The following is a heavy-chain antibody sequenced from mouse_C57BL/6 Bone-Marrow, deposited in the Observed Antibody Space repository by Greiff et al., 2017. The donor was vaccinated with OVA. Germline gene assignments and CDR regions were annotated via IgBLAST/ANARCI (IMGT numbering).Heavy chain of an antibody. V-gene: IGHV1-66*01. CDR1: GYSFTSYY. CDR2: IYPGSGNT. CDR3: ARCGRDY. Sequence: QVTLKESGPELVKPGASVKISCKASGYSFTSYYIHWVKQRPGQGLEWIGWIYPGSGNTKYNEKFKGKATLTADTSSSTAYMQLSSLTSEDSAVYYCARCGRDYWGQGTTLTVSS. J-gene: IGHJ2*01.